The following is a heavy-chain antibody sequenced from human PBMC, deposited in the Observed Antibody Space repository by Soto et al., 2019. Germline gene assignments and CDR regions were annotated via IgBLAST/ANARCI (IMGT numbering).Heavy chain of an antibody. CDR3: VRDHRWAFDF. J-gene: IGHJ3*01. CDR2: IWYDGSNK. CDR1: GFTFSSYG. V-gene: IGHV3-33*01. Sequence: GGSLRLSCAASGFTFSSYGMHWVRQAPGKGLEWVAVIWYDGSNKYYADSVKGRFTISRDNSKNTLFLHMNSPRADDTAVYYCVRDHRWAFDFWGQGTMVTVSS. D-gene: IGHD2-15*01.